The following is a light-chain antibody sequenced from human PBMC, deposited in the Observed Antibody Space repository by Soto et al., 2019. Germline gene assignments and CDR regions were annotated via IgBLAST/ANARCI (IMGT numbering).Light chain of an antibody. CDR2: KAF. CDR3: QQYNSYSPYT. CDR1: QSISSW. Sequence: DIQMTQSPSTLSASVGDRVTITCRASQSISSWLAWYQQKPGKAPKLLIYKAFSLESGVPSRFSGSGSGTEFTLTISRLKPDDFATYYCQQYNSYSPYTFGQGAKLEIK. V-gene: IGKV1-5*03. J-gene: IGKJ2*01.